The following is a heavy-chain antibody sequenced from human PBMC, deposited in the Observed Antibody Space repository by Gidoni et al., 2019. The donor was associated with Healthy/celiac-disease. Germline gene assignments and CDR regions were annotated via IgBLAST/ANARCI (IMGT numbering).Heavy chain of an antibody. CDR2: ISAYNGNT. CDR1: GYTFTSYG. Sequence: QVQLVQSGAEVKKPGASVKVSCKASGYTFTSYGISWVRQAPGQGLEWMGWISAYNGNTNYAQKLQDRVTMTTDTSTSTAYMELRSLRSDDTAVYYCARDPRGGYSYGPYYFDYWGQGTLVTVSS. CDR3: ARDPRGGYSYGPYYFDY. J-gene: IGHJ4*02. V-gene: IGHV1-18*04. D-gene: IGHD5-18*01.